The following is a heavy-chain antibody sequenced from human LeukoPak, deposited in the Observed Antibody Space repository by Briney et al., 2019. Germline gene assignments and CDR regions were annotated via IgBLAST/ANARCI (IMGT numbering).Heavy chain of an antibody. CDR1: GGSITNNY. D-gene: IGHD4/OR15-4a*01. CDR2: IYYSGST. J-gene: IGHJ3*02. V-gene: IGHV4-59*01. Sequence: SETLSLTCTVSGGSITNNYWNWHWIRQPQGRGLEWIEYIYYSGSTNYNPSLRSRVTIAVDKSNNQVSLKLNSVTAADTAMYYCARDKSGPTAHYDVFEIWGQGTVVTVSS. CDR3: ARDKSGPTAHYDVFEI.